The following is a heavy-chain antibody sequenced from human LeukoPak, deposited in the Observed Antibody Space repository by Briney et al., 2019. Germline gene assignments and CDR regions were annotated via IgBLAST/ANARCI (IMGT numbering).Heavy chain of an antibody. D-gene: IGHD4-17*01. CDR3: ARDQLPDYGDYFASFDY. CDR1: GGTFSSYA. CDR2: IIPIFGIA. J-gene: IGHJ4*02. V-gene: IGHV1-69*04. Sequence: SVKVSCKASGGTFSSYAISWVRQAPGQGLEWMGRIIPIFGIANYAQKFQGRVTITADKSTSTAYMELSSLRSEDTAVYYCARDQLPDYGDYFASFDYWGQGTLVTVSS.